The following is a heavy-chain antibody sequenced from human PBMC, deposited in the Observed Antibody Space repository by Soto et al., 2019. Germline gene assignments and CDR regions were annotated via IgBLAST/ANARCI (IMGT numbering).Heavy chain of an antibody. Sequence: LRLSCAASGFTFSSYAMSWVRQAPGKGLEWVSAISGSGGSTYYADSVKGRFTISRDNSKNTLYLQMNSLRAEDTAVYYCAKSPRYVLLWFGESLGFGYLDYWGQGTLVTV. CDR1: GFTFSSYA. CDR2: ISGSGGST. V-gene: IGHV3-23*01. CDR3: AKSPRYVLLWFGESLGFGYLDY. D-gene: IGHD3-10*01. J-gene: IGHJ4*02.